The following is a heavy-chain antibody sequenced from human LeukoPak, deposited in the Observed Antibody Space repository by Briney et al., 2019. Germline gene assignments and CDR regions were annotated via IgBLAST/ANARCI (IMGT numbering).Heavy chain of an antibody. CDR2: MNPNSGNT. Sequence: ASVKVSCKASGYTFTSYDINWVRQATGQGLEWMGWMNPNSGNTGFAQKFQGRVTVTRNTSISTAYMELSGLTSEDTAVYYCARDQRYCSGSTCYTRFHPWGQGTLVTVSS. D-gene: IGHD2-2*02. CDR3: ARDQRYCSGSTCYTRFHP. V-gene: IGHV1-8*03. CDR1: GYTFTSYD. J-gene: IGHJ5*02.